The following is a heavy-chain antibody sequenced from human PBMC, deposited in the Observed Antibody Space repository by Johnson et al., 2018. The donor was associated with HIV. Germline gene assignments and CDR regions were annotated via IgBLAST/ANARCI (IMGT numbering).Heavy chain of an antibody. Sequence: VQLVESGGGVVRPGGSLRLSCAASGFTFDDYGMSWVRQAPGKGLEWVSGINWSGGSTGYADSVKGRFTISRDNAKNSLYLQMNSLSAEDTALYYCAKEGYYYDSKNDAFVIWGQGSMVTVSS. CDR3: AKEGYYYDSKNDAFVI. CDR2: INWSGGST. CDR1: GFTFDDYG. D-gene: IGHD3-22*01. J-gene: IGHJ3*02. V-gene: IGHV3-20*04.